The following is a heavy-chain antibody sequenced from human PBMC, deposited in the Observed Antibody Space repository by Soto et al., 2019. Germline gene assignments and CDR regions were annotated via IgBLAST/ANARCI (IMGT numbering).Heavy chain of an antibody. CDR1: GFTFSSYA. CDR3: AREKVLYYYDSSGYCDY. CDR2: ISGSGGST. V-gene: IGHV3-23*01. D-gene: IGHD3-22*01. Sequence: EVQLLESGGGLVQPGGSLRLSCAASGFTFSSYAMSWVRQAPGKGLEWVSAISGSGGSTYYADSVKGRFTISRDNSKNTLYLQMNSLRAEDTAVYYCAREKVLYYYDSSGYCDYWGQGTLVTVSS. J-gene: IGHJ4*02.